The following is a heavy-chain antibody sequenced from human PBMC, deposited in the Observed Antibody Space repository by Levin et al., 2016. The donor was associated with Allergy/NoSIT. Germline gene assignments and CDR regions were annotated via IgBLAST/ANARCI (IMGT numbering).Heavy chain of an antibody. CDR3: AKEYAYRFRFRDYYSTMDV. CDR2: ISSSSSDI. V-gene: IGHV3-48*02. J-gene: IGHJ6*02. D-gene: IGHD1-26*01. Sequence: WIRQPPGKGLEWVSYISSSSSDIYYADSVKDRFTISRDNAKNSLYLQINSLRDEDTAVYYCAKEYAYRFRFRDYYSTMDVWGQGTTVTVSS.